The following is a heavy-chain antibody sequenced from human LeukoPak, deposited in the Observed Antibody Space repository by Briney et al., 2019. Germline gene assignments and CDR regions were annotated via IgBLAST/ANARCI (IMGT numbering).Heavy chain of an antibody. Sequence: SETLSLTCTVSGGSISSYYWSWIRQPPGKGLEWIGYIYYSGSTNYNPSLKSRVTISVDTSKNQFSLKLSSVTAADTAVYYCARDAEYYDFWSGYYTKGWFDPWGQGTLVTVSS. J-gene: IGHJ5*02. CDR1: GGSISSYY. CDR3: ARDAEYYDFWSGYYTKGWFDP. V-gene: IGHV4-59*01. CDR2: IYYSGST. D-gene: IGHD3-3*01.